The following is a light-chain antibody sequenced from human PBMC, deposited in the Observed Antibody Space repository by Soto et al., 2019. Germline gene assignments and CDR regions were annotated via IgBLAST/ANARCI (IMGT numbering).Light chain of an antibody. CDR3: SSYTTNTTPYV. CDR2: DVT. CDR1: NSDVGGYNS. V-gene: IGLV2-14*01. Sequence: QSVLTQPASMSGSPGQSITISCTGTNSDVGGYNSVSWYQQHPGKAPKLMIYDVTNRPSGVSSRFSGSKSGNTASLTISGLQAEDEADYYCSSYTTNTTPYVFGTGTKV. J-gene: IGLJ1*01.